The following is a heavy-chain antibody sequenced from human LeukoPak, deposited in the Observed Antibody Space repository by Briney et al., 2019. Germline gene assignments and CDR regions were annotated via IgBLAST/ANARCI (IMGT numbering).Heavy chain of an antibody. Sequence: SETLSLTCTVSGGSISSSSYYWGWIRQPPGKGLEWIGSIYYSGSTYYNPSLKSRVTISVDTSKNQFSLKLSSVTAADTAVYYCARVRSYYDSSGLIHAFDIWGQGTMVTVSS. CDR3: ARVRSYYDSSGLIHAFDI. CDR1: GGSISSSSYY. J-gene: IGHJ3*02. V-gene: IGHV4-39*07. D-gene: IGHD3-22*01. CDR2: IYYSGST.